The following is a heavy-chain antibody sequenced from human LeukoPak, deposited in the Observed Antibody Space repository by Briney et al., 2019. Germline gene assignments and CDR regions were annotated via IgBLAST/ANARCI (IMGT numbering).Heavy chain of an antibody. J-gene: IGHJ3*02. V-gene: IGHV3-13*01. Sequence: GGSLRLSCAASGFTFSSYDMHWVRQAPGKGLEWVSAIGTAGDTYYPGSVKGRFTISRENAKNSLYLQMNSLRAGDTAVYYCARRSYCSSTSCSDAFDIWGQGTMVTVSS. CDR2: IGTAGDT. CDR1: GFTFSSYD. CDR3: ARRSYCSSTSCSDAFDI. D-gene: IGHD2-2*01.